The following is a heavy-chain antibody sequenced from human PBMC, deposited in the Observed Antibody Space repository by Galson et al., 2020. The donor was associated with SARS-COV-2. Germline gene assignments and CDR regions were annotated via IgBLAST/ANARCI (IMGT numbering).Heavy chain of an antibody. V-gene: IGHV4-59*01. CDR2: IYYSGST. Sequence: SQTLSLTCTVSGGSISSYYWSWIRQPPGKGLEWIGYIYYSGSTNYNPSLKSRVTISVDTSKNQFSLKLSSVTAADTAVYYCAREGGRSRSDAFDIWGQGTMVTVSS. D-gene: IGHD3-16*01. CDR1: GGSISSYY. J-gene: IGHJ3*02. CDR3: AREGGRSRSDAFDI.